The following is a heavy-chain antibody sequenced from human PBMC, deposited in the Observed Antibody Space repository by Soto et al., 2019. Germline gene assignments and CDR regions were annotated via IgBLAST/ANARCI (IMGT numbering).Heavy chain of an antibody. J-gene: IGHJ6*02. CDR2: INPSGGST. CDR3: ARDSSDTAMVTSGMDV. D-gene: IGHD5-18*01. CDR1: GYTFTSYY. V-gene: IGHV1-46*01. Sequence: GASVKVSCKASGYTFTSYYMHWVRQAPGQGLEWMGIINPSGGSTSYAQKFQGRVTMTRDTSTSTVYMELSSLRSEDTAVYYCARDSSDTAMVTSGMDVWGQGTTVTV.